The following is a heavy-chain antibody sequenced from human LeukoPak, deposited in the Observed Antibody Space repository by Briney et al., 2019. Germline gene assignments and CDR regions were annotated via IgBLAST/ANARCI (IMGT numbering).Heavy chain of an antibody. CDR1: GFTFDDYA. D-gene: IGHD5/OR15-5a*01. V-gene: IGHV3-9*01. Sequence: GRSLRLSCTASGFTFDDYAMHWVRQAPGKGLEWVSGISWNSGSIGYADSVKGRFTISRDNVKNSLYLQMNSLRAEDTALYYCAKDKAHRVSGFFDLWGRGTLVTVSS. CDR3: AKDKAHRVSGFFDL. J-gene: IGHJ2*01. CDR2: ISWNSGSI.